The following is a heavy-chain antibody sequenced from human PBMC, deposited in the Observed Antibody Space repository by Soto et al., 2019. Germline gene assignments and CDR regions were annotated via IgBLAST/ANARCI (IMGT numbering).Heavy chain of an antibody. CDR2: IGTAGDT. Sequence: EVQLVESGGGLVQPGGSLRLSCAASGFTFSSYDMHWVRQATGKCLEWVSAIGTAGDTYYPGSVTGRFTISRENAKNTLYLQMNSQRAEDTDVYYCARQGGYSSYDLYYGMDVWGQGTTVTVSS. CDR3: ARQGGYSSYDLYYGMDV. J-gene: IGHJ6*02. D-gene: IGHD5-12*01. V-gene: IGHV3-13*01. CDR1: GFTFSSYD.